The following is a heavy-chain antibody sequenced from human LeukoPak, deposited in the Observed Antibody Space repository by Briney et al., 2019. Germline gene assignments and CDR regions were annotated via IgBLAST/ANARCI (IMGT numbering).Heavy chain of an antibody. V-gene: IGHV4-59*02. CDR1: GDSVSSYY. J-gene: IGHJ5*02. Sequence: SETLSLTCTVSGDSVSSYYWSWIRQPAGKGLEWIGYIYYSGSTNYNPSLKSRVTISVDTSKNQFSLKLSSVTAADTAVYYCARGHFLGTGTNWFDPWGQGTLVTVSS. CDR2: IYYSGST. CDR3: ARGHFLGTGTNWFDP. D-gene: IGHD1-1*01.